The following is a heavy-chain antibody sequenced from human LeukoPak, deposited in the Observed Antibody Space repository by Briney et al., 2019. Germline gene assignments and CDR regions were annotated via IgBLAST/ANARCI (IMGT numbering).Heavy chain of an antibody. J-gene: IGHJ6*02. Sequence: ASVKVSCKASGYTFTSYDINWARQATGQRLEWMGWMNPNCGNTGYAQKFQGRVTTTRNTSISTAYMELSSLRSEDTAVYYCARDVLRYYYYGMDLWGQGTTVTVSS. CDR1: GYTFTSYD. V-gene: IGHV1-8*01. D-gene: IGHD3-9*01. CDR2: MNPNCGNT. CDR3: ARDVLRYYYYGMDL.